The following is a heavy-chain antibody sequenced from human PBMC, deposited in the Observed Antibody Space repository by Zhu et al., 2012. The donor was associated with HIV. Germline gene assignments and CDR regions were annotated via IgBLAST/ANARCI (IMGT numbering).Heavy chain of an antibody. CDR3: ARRWSLYSGYDLGRWFDY. CDR2: IYCSGST. V-gene: IGHV4-39*07. D-gene: IGHD5-12*01. CDR1: GGSISSSSYY. Sequence: QVQLQESGPGLVKPSETLSLTCTVSGGSISSSSYYWGWIRQPPGKGLEWIGSIYCSGSTYYNPSLKGRVTISVDTSKNQFSLKLSSVTAADTAVYYCARRWSLYSGYDLGRWFDYWGQGNPGSPSPQ. J-gene: IGHJ4*02.